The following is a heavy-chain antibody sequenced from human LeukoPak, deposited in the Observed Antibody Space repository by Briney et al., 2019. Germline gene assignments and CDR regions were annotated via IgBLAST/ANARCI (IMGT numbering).Heavy chain of an antibody. CDR3: ARDDYGVFDAFDV. V-gene: IGHV4-4*08. Sequence: SETLSLTCTVSGGSISSYFWTWIRQAPGKGLEWLGYVAKSGSTNYNPSLQSRITISVDTPKNQFFLKLTSVTAADTAVYFCARDDYGVFDAFDVWGQGTVVTVSS. D-gene: IGHD3-16*01. CDR1: GGSISSYF. J-gene: IGHJ3*01. CDR2: VAKSGST.